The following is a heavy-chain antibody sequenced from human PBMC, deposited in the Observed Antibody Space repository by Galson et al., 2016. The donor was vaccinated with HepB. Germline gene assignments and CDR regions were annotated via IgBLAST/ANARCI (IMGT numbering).Heavy chain of an antibody. D-gene: IGHD1-26*01. V-gene: IGHV3-48*04. CDR3: AKDPDSGRNLSADS. CDR2: ISSSSRTI. CDR1: GFTFSSYG. J-gene: IGHJ4*02. Sequence: SLRLSCTASGFTFSSYGMNWVRQAPGKGLEWLSYISSSSRTIYYAASVKGRLTISRDNSKNTVWLQMNSLRAEDTALYYCAKDPDSGRNLSADSWGQGTLVTVPS.